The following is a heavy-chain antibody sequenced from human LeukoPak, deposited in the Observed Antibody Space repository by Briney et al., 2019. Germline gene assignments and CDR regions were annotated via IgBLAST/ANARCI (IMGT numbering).Heavy chain of an antibody. D-gene: IGHD1-26*01. J-gene: IGHJ4*02. CDR3: ARESGSYGFDY. CDR2: IGTAGDT. V-gene: IGHV3-13*01. Sequence: GGSLRLSFAASGFTFSSYDMHGVRRSTGKGLDWVSAIGTAGDTYYPGSVKGRFTISRENAKNSLYLQMNSLRAGDTAVYYCARESGSYGFDYWGQGTLVTVSS. CDR1: GFTFSSYD.